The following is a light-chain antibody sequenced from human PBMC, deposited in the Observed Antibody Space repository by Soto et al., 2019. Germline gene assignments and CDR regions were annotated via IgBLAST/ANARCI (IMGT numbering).Light chain of an antibody. CDR3: QSYDSSLSGSGV. CDR2: GHN. V-gene: IGLV1-40*01. Sequence: QSVLTQPPSVSGAPGQRVTISCTGSYSNIGAGYEVHWYQQIPGTAPKLLISGHNNRPSGVPDRFFGSKSGTSASLTIIGLLAEDEADYYCQSYDSSLSGSGVFGGGTKLSVL. CDR1: YSNIGAGYE. J-gene: IGLJ3*02.